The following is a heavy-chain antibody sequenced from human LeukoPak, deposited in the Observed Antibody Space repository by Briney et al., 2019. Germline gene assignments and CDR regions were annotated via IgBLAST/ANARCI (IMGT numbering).Heavy chain of an antibody. Sequence: GESLKISCKGSGYRFISYWIAWVREMPGKGLEWMGIIYPGDSDTRYSPSFQGQVTFSADKSISTAYLQWSSLKASDTAIYYCAKAGIVGATEYNWFDPWGQGTLVTVSS. CDR3: AKAGIVGATEYNWFDP. CDR1: GYRFISYW. J-gene: IGHJ5*02. D-gene: IGHD1-26*01. CDR2: IYPGDSDT. V-gene: IGHV5-51*01.